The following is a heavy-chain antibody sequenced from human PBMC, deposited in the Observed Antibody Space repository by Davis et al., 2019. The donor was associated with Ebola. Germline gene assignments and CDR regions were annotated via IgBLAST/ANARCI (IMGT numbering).Heavy chain of an antibody. CDR3: RSTVTPH. V-gene: IGHV4-39*07. D-gene: IGHD4-17*01. Sequence: SETLSLTCTVSGASITSSNYYWGWIRQPPGKGLEWIGSIYYSGSTYYNPSLKSRVTISVDTSKNQFSLKLSSVTAADTAVYYCRSTVTPHWGQGTLVTVSS. CDR1: GASITSSNYY. CDR2: IYYSGST. J-gene: IGHJ4*02.